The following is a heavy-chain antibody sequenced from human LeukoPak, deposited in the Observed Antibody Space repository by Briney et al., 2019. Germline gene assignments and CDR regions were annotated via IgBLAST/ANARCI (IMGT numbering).Heavy chain of an antibody. CDR3: AIPPGYCGNDCSFDH. CDR1: GYSFSNYS. J-gene: IGHJ4*02. D-gene: IGHD2-21*02. CDR2: IYPGDYET. Sequence: GESLNISCEGSGYSFSNYSIGWARQMPVKGLEWMGIIYPGDYETRYSPSFQGLVTISVDKSISTAYLQWSSLKASDTAMYYCAIPPGYCGNDCSFDHWGQGTLVTVSS. V-gene: IGHV5-51*01.